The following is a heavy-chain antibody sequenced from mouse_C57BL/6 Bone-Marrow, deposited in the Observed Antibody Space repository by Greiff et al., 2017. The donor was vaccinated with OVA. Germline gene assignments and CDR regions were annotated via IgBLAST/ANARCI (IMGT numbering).Heavy chain of an antibody. V-gene: IGHV2-5*01. CDR3: AKKPDYGSSYWYFDV. CDR2: IWRGGST. J-gene: IGHJ1*03. Sequence: VKLMESGPGLVQPSQILSITCTVSGFSLTSYGVHWVRQSPGKGLEWLGVIWRGGSTDYNAAFMSRLSITKDNSKSQVFFKMNSLQADDTAIYYCAKKPDYGSSYWYFDVWGTGTTVTVSS. CDR1: GFSLTSYG. D-gene: IGHD1-1*01.